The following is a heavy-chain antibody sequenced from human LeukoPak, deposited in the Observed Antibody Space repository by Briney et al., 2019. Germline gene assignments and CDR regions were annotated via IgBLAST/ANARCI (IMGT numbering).Heavy chain of an antibody. D-gene: IGHD5-18*01. V-gene: IGHV1-69*06. Sequence: SVKVSCKASGGTFSSYAISWVRQAPGQGLEWMGGIIPIFGTANYAQKFQGRVTITADKSTSTVYMELSSLTSEDTAVYSCARALPHRRLMDTTMNQHWFDPWGQGTLVTVSS. J-gene: IGHJ5*02. CDR2: IIPIFGTA. CDR1: GGTFSSYA. CDR3: ARALPHRRLMDTTMNQHWFDP.